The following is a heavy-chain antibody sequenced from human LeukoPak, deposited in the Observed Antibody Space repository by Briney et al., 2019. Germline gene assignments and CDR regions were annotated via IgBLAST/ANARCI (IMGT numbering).Heavy chain of an antibody. D-gene: IGHD6-19*01. CDR2: IIPILGIA. Sequence: SVKVSCKASGGTFSSYAISWVRQAPGQGLEWMGRIIPILGIANYAQKFQGRVTITADKSTSTAYMELSSLRSEDTAVYYCARDRSSGWRNDAFDIWGQGTMVTVSS. V-gene: IGHV1-69*04. CDR3: ARDRSSGWRNDAFDI. J-gene: IGHJ3*02. CDR1: GGTFSSYA.